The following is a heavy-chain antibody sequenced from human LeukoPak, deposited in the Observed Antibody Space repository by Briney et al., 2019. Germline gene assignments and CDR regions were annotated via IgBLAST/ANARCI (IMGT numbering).Heavy chain of an antibody. J-gene: IGHJ4*02. V-gene: IGHV4-34*01. D-gene: IGHD3-3*01. CDR2: INHSGST. CDR1: GGSFSDYY. CDR3: ARVLRPFTIFGVVFKSIDYFDY. Sequence: SETLSLTCAVYGGSFSDYYWSWIRQPPGKGLGWIGEINHSGSTNYNPSLKSRVTISVDTSKNQFSLKLSSVTAADTAVYYCARVLRPFTIFGVVFKSIDYFDYWGQGTLVTVSS.